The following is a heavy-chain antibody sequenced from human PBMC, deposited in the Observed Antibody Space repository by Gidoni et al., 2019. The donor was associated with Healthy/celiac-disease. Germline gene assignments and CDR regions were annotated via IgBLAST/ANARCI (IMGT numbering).Heavy chain of an antibody. J-gene: IGHJ6*02. D-gene: IGHD2-15*01. Sequence: QVQLQESGPGLVKPSETLSLTCTVSGGSVSSGSYYWSWIRQPPGKGLEWIGYIYYSGSTNYNPSLKSRVTISVDTSKNQFSLKLSSVTAADTAVYYCARGDGCSGGSCYFRPYYYYYGMDVWGQGTTVTVSS. CDR1: GGSVSSGSYY. CDR3: ARGDGCSGGSCYFRPYYYYYGMDV. CDR2: IYYSGST. V-gene: IGHV4-61*01.